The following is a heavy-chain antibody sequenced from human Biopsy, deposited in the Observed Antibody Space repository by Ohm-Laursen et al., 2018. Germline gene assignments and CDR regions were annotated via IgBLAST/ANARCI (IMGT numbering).Heavy chain of an antibody. CDR3: ARDRREHYQFDS. CDR2: IWYDGSDQ. D-gene: IGHD1-26*01. CDR1: GFIFKSYG. V-gene: IGHV3-33*01. J-gene: IGHJ4*02. Sequence: SLRLSCAASGFIFKSYGMHWVRQAPGKGLEWVALIWYDGSDQYYADSVKGRFAISRDNSKNTVYLQMNSLRAEDTAVYYCARDRREHYQFDSWGQGTRVTVSS.